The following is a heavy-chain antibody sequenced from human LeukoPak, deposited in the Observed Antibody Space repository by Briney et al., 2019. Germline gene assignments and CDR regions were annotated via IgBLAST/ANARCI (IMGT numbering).Heavy chain of an antibody. Sequence: SETLSLTCAVYGGSFSGYYWSWSRQPPGKGLEWIGEINHSGSTNYNPSLKSRVTISVDTSKNQFSLKLSSVTAADTAVYYCARSGSSGWYDASDIWGQGTMVTVSS. CDR1: GGSFSGYY. J-gene: IGHJ3*02. CDR2: INHSGST. CDR3: ARSGSSGWYDASDI. V-gene: IGHV4-34*01. D-gene: IGHD6-19*01.